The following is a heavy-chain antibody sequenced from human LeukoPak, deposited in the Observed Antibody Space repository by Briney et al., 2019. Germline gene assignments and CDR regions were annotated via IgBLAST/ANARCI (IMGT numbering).Heavy chain of an antibody. D-gene: IGHD1-1*01. J-gene: IGHJ6*04. V-gene: IGHV3-30*18. CDR1: GFIFSDYG. CDR2: IAYDGNNT. CDR3: AKTGMLRRVGYLDV. Sequence: PGRSLRLSCVASGFIFSDYGIQWVRQAPGKGLEWVAVIAYDGNNTYYGDSVRGRFTISRDNSKKMVYLEMNSLRVEDTDVYYCAKTGMLRRVGYLDVWGKGTAVIVSS.